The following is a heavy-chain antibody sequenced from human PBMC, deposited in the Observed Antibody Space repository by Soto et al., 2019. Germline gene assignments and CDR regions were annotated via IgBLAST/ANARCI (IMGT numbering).Heavy chain of an antibody. CDR3: AISRQGGYYLFDF. Sequence: PGGSLRLSCAASGFTLSDYYMSWIRQAPGKGLEWVSYISGSGTTIYYADSVKGRFTISRDNAKKSLYLQMASLGAGDTAVYYCAISRQGGYYLFDFWGQGTLVTVSS. CDR2: ISGSGTTI. CDR1: GFTLSDYY. J-gene: IGHJ4*02. V-gene: IGHV3-11*01. D-gene: IGHD3-22*01.